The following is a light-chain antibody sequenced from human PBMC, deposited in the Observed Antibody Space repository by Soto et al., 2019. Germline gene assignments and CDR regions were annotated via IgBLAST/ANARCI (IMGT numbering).Light chain of an antibody. CDR1: SSDVGGYNY. CDR2: EVS. J-gene: IGLJ2*01. V-gene: IGLV2-14*01. Sequence: QSALTQPASVSGSPGQSITISCTGTSSDVGGYNYVSWYQQHPGKAPKLMIYEVSNRPSGVSNRFSGSKSGNTASLTISGLQAEDEADYYCSSYTISSTLIFGGWTKLTVL. CDR3: SSYTISSTLI.